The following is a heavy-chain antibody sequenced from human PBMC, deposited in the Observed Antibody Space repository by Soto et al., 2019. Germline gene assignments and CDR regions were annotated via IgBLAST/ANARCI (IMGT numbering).Heavy chain of an antibody. Sequence: QVQLVQSGAEVKKPGSSVKVSCKASGGTFSSYAISWVRQAPGQGLEWMGGIIPIFGTANYAQKFQGRVTITADESTSTAYMELSSLRSEDTAVYYCAGGDGYCSSTSCPWDYYYGMDVWGQGTTVTVSS. V-gene: IGHV1-69*01. D-gene: IGHD2-2*01. CDR1: GGTFSSYA. J-gene: IGHJ6*02. CDR2: IIPIFGTA. CDR3: AGGDGYCSSTSCPWDYYYGMDV.